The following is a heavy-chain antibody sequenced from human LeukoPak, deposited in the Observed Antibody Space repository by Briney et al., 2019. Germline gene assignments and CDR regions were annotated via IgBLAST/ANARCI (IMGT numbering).Heavy chain of an antibody. D-gene: IGHD2-8*01. CDR3: VNLMGDYVDY. CDR2: ISYDGENK. V-gene: IGHV3-30*18. CDR1: GFTFSSYG. Sequence: GGSLRLSCAASGFTFSSYGMHWVRQAPGKGLEWVARISYDGENKYYADSEKGRFTISRDNSKNAVSVQMNSLRAEDTAVYYCVNLMGDYVDYWGQGTLVTVSS. J-gene: IGHJ4*02.